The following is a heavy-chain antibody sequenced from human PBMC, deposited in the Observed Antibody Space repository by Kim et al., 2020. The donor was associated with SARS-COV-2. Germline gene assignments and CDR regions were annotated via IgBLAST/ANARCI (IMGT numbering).Heavy chain of an antibody. V-gene: IGHV3-23*01. CDR3: AKLRVGASYYFDY. J-gene: IGHJ4*02. Sequence: ADSVKGRFTISRDNSKNTLYLQMNSLRAEDTAVYYCAKLRVGASYYFDYWGQGTLVTVSS. D-gene: IGHD1-26*01.